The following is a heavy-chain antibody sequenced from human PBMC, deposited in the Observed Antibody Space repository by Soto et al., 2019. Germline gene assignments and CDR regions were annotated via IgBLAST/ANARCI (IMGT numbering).Heavy chain of an antibody. CDR2: IYYSGST. CDR1: GGSISSSSYY. D-gene: IGHD3-22*01. CDR3: ARLHDSSSYPLTWFDP. J-gene: IGHJ5*02. Sequence: SETLSLTCTVSGGSISSSSYYWGWIRQPPGKGLEWIGTIYYSGSTSYNPALRSRVTISVDTSKNQFSLILSSVTAADTSVYYCARLHDSSSYPLTWFDPWGQGTLVTVSS. V-gene: IGHV4-39*01.